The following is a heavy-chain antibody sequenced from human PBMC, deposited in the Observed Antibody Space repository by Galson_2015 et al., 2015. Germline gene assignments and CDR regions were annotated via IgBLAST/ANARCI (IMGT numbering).Heavy chain of an antibody. J-gene: IGHJ4*02. CDR2: IKRDGSEK. CDR3: ARDYYDSSTLFDY. D-gene: IGHD3-22*01. V-gene: IGHV3-7*03. CDR1: GFTLSSFW. Sequence: SLRLSCAASGFTLSSFWMSWVRQAPGKGLEWVANIKRDGSEKYYVDSVKGRFTISRDNAKNSLYLQMNTLRADDTAVYYCARDYYDSSTLFDYWGQGTLVTVSS.